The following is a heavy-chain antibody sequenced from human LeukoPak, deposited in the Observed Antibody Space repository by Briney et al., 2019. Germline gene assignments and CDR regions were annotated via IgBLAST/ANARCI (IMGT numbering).Heavy chain of an antibody. D-gene: IGHD3-22*01. CDR3: ARGQYYYDSSGYSKPFDY. J-gene: IGHJ4*02. CDR2: IYYSGST. Sequence: SETLSLTCTVSGGSISSYYWSWIRQPPGKGLEWIGYIYYSGSTNYNPSLKSRVTISVDTSKNQFSLKLSSVTAADTAVYYCARGQYYYDSSGYSKPFDYWGQGTLVTVSS. CDR1: GGSISSYY. V-gene: IGHV4-59*12.